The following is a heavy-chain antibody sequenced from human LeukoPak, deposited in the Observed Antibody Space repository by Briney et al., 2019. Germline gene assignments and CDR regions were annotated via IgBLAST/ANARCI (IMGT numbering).Heavy chain of an antibody. J-gene: IGHJ4*02. CDR2: IRSKADGGTT. D-gene: IGHD6-6*01. V-gene: IGHV3-49*03. CDR1: GFTFRDYN. CDR3: ARDDRPSGHDFDY. Sequence: GGSLRLSCTASGFTFRDYNINWFRQAPGRGLEWVGFIRSKADGGTTEYAASVKGRFTISRDDSKNVAYLQINNLRAEDTALYYCARDDRPSGHDFDYWGQGTLVTVSS.